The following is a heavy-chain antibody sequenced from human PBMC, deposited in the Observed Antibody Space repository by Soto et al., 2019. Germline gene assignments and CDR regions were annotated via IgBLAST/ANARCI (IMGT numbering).Heavy chain of an antibody. V-gene: IGHV4-59*01. D-gene: IGHD4-17*01. CDR3: ARVPTTVTHPKSPFLVDRDVKDESFDP. J-gene: IGHJ5*02. Sequence: ETLSLPCSVSGGSPSSNYWSWIRQPPGKGLEWIGCISDSGNNYYKPSLQSRVTISIDTSTNQFLLDLTSVTTADTSVYYCARVPTTVTHPKSPFLVDRDVKDESFDPWGQGTLVTVSS. CDR2: ISDSGNN. CDR1: GGSPSSNY.